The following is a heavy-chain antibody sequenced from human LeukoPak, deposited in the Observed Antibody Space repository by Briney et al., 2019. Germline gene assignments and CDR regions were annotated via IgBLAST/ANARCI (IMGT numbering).Heavy chain of an antibody. CDR1: GFIFSTYG. V-gene: IGHV3-30*02. D-gene: IGHD1-26*01. J-gene: IGHJ3*02. CDR3: AKGGAWELQGYDALDI. CDR2: IRYDGSNK. Sequence: GGSLRLSCAASGFIFSTYGMHWVRQTPGKGLEWVSFIRYDGSNKYYADSVKGRFTISRDNSKTTLYLQMNSLRAEDTAVYYCAKGGAWELQGYDALDIWGQGTMVTVSS.